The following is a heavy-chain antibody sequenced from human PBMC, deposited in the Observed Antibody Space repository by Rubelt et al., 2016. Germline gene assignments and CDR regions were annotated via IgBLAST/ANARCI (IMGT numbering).Heavy chain of an antibody. V-gene: IGHV4-39*07. CDR2: IYYSGST. Sequence: QLQLQESGPELVKPSETLSLTCTVSSGSVSSADHYWGWIRQPPGKGLEWIGSIYYSGSTYYNPSLKSRVPISVDTARNRCSLKWTSLTAADTAVYYCARVVVIVDSIVTNWVDPWGQGTLVTVSS. CDR3: ARVVVIVDSIVTNWVDP. CDR1: SGSVSSADHY. D-gene: IGHD2-21*01. J-gene: IGHJ5*02.